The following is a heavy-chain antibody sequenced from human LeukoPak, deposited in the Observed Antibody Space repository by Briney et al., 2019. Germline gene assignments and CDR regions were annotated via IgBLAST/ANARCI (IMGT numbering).Heavy chain of an antibody. D-gene: IGHD1-7*01. CDR2: INPNSGGT. J-gene: IGHJ3*02. Sequence: ASVKVSCKASGYTFTDYYMHWVRQAPGQGLEWMGWINPNSGGTNYAQKFQGRVTMTRDTSISTAYMELSRLRSDDTAVYYCARRPAYNWNSRFEMFFDIWGQGTMVTVSS. CDR1: GYTFTDYY. CDR3: ARRPAYNWNSRFEMFFDI. V-gene: IGHV1-2*02.